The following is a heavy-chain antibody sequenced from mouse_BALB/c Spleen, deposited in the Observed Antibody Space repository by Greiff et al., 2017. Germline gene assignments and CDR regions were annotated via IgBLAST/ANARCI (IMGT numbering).Heavy chain of an antibody. CDR1: GFAFSSYD. D-gene: IGHD1-1*01. Sequence: EVQRVESGGGLVKPGGSLKLSCAASGFAFSSYDMSWVRQTPEKRLEWVAYISSGGGSTYYPDTVKGRFTISRDNAKNTLYLQMSSLKSEDTAMYYCARPGSSYGYFDYWGQGTTLTVSS. CDR2: ISSGGGST. V-gene: IGHV5-12-1*01. CDR3: ARPGSSYGYFDY. J-gene: IGHJ2*01.